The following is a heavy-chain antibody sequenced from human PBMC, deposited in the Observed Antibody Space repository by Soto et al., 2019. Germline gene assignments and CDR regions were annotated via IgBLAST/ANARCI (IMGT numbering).Heavy chain of an antibody. Sequence: GGSLRLSCAASGFTFSSYGMHWVRQAPGKGLERVAVISYDGSNKYYADSVKGRFTISRDNSKNTLYLQMNSLRAEDTAVYYCAKDSRAGYSSGWSTDYFDYWGQGTLVTVSS. CDR1: GFTFSSYG. CDR2: ISYDGSNK. V-gene: IGHV3-30*18. D-gene: IGHD6-19*01. J-gene: IGHJ4*02. CDR3: AKDSRAGYSSGWSTDYFDY.